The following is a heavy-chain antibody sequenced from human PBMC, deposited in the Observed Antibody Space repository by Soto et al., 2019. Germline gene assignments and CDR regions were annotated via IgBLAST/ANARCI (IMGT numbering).Heavy chain of an antibody. J-gene: IGHJ6*02. D-gene: IGHD2-8*01. CDR3: ARDRYCTNGVCYGTRNYYYYYGMDV. V-gene: IGHV1-69*13. Sequence: ASVKVSCKASGGTFSSYAISWVRQAPGQGLEWMGGIIPIFGTANYAQKFQGRVTITADESTSTAYMELSSLRSEDAAVYYCARDRYCTNGVCYGTRNYYYYYGMDVWGQGTTVTVSS. CDR1: GGTFSSYA. CDR2: IIPIFGTA.